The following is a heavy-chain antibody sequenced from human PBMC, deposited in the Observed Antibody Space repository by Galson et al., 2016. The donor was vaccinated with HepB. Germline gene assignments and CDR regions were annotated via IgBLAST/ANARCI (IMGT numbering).Heavy chain of an antibody. CDR2: FDPEDGET. CDR1: GHSLAELF. J-gene: IGHJ6*04. Sequence: SCKVSGHSLAELFIHWVRLAPGKGLEWMGGFDPEDGETTYAQKFQGRVSMTEDTSTDTGYMELSSLRYDDTAVDYCATVGSYTTWSPYYYYYFGMDVRGKGTTVTVSS. CDR3: ATVGSYTTWSPYYYYYFGMDV. V-gene: IGHV1-24*01. D-gene: IGHD3-10*01.